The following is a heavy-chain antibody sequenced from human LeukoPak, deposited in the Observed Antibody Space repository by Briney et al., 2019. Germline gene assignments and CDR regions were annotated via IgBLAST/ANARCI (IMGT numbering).Heavy chain of an antibody. D-gene: IGHD2-2*02. CDR1: GGSVTKYY. CDR2: IFHTGIT. Sequence: SETLSLTCTVSGGSVTKYYWHWIRQAPGKGLEWIGFIFHTGITNYNPSLKSRVTISVDTSKNQFSLKLTSVTAADTAVYVCARDLFPINWFESWGQGTLVTVSS. J-gene: IGHJ5*01. V-gene: IGHV4-59*02. CDR3: ARDLFPINWFES.